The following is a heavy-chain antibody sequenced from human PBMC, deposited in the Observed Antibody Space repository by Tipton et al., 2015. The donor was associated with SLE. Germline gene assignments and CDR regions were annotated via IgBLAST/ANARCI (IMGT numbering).Heavy chain of an antibody. Sequence: SLRLSCEASGFRFDDYAMYWVRQRPGKGLEWVSGITWHSESKLYGDSVRGRFTISRDNAKNSLYLQMSSLRPEDTAFYYCARAAVTPAPPKFFDNWGQGILVTVSS. J-gene: IGHJ4*02. V-gene: IGHV3-9*01. CDR2: ITWHSESK. CDR3: ARAAVTPAPPKFFDN. D-gene: IGHD3-16*02. CDR1: GFRFDDYA.